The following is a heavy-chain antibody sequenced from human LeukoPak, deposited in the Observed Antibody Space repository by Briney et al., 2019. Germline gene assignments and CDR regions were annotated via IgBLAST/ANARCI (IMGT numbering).Heavy chain of an antibody. V-gene: IGHV3-21*01. D-gene: IGHD2-15*01. CDR1: GFTFSSYS. CDR3: ARDGSGGSRFDY. Sequence: PGGSLRLSCAASGFTFSSYSMNWVRQAPGKGLEWVSSISSSSSYIYYADSVKGRFTISRDNAKNSLYLQMNSLRAEDTAVYYCARDGSGGSRFDYWGQGTLVTVSS. CDR2: ISSSSSYI. J-gene: IGHJ4*02.